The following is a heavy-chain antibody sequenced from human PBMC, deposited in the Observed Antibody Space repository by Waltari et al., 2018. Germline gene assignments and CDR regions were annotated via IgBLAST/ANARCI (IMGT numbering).Heavy chain of an antibody. CDR1: GGTFSSYA. CDR2: IIPIFGTA. CDR3: AREARAYCGGDCSNDAFDI. D-gene: IGHD2-21*01. J-gene: IGHJ3*02. V-gene: IGHV1-69*13. Sequence: QVQLVQSGAEVKKPGSSVKVSCKASGGTFSSYAISWVRQAPEQGLEWMGGIIPIFGTANYAQKFQGRVTITADESTSTAYMELSSLRSEDTAVYYCAREARAYCGGDCSNDAFDIWGQGTMVTVSS.